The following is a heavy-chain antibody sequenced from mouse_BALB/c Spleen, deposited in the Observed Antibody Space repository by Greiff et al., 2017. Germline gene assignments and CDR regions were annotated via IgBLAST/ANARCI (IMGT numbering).Heavy chain of an antibody. CDR1: GYTFTNYW. CDR2: IYPGGGYT. J-gene: IGHJ3*01. D-gene: IGHD2-4*01. V-gene: IGHV1-63*02. Sequence: QVQLKQSGAELVRPGTSVKISCKASGYTFTNYWLGWVKQRPGHGLEWIGDIYPGGGYTNYNEKFKGKATLTADTSSSTAYMQLSSLTSEDSAVYFCARAGDYDAWFAYWGQGTLVTVSA. CDR3: ARAGDYDAWFAY.